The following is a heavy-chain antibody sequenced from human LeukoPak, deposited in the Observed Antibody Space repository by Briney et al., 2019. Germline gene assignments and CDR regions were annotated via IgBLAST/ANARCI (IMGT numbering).Heavy chain of an antibody. V-gene: IGHV1-2*02. CDR1: GYTFTGYY. Sequence: PRASVKVSCKASGYTFTGYYMHWVRQAPGQGLEWMGWINPNSGGTNYAQKFQGRVTMTRDMSTSTVYMELSSLRSEDTAVYYCAITLRDSSSEFDYWGQGTLVTVSS. J-gene: IGHJ4*02. D-gene: IGHD6-6*01. CDR2: INPNSGGT. CDR3: AITLRDSSSEFDY.